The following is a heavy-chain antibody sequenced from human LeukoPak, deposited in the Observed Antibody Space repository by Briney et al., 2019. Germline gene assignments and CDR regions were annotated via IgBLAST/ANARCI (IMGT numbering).Heavy chain of an antibody. D-gene: IGHD6-19*01. CDR3: ARHRGGSGWSFDY. J-gene: IGHJ4*02. CDR2: IYPGDSGT. CDR1: GYSFTSYW. V-gene: IGHV5-51*01. Sequence: GESLKISCKGSGYSFTSYWIGWVRQMPGKGLEWMGIIYPGDSGTRYSPSFQGQVTISVDKSISTAYLQWSSLKASDTAMYYCARHRGGSGWSFDYWGQGTLVTVSS.